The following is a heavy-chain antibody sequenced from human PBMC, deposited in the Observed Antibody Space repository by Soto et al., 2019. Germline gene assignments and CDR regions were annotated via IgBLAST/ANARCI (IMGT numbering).Heavy chain of an antibody. V-gene: IGHV4-31*03. J-gene: IGHJ4*02. CDR1: GGSISSGGYY. CDR2: IYYSGST. Sequence: SETLSLTCTVSGGSISSGGYYWSWIRQHPGKGLEWIGYIYYSGSTYYNPSLKSRVTISVDTSKNQFSLKLSSVTAADTAVYYCARHGDYSNSYYFDYWGQGTLVTVSS. D-gene: IGHD4-4*01. CDR3: ARHGDYSNSYYFDY.